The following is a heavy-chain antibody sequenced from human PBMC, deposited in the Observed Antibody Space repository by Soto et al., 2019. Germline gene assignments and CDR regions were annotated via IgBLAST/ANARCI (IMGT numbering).Heavy chain of an antibody. V-gene: IGHV1-18*01. CDR1: GFTFTSFG. J-gene: IGHJ4*02. CDR3: AGGFSDYGDYD. D-gene: IGHD4-17*01. Sequence: QIQLVQSGAEVKKPGASVKVSCKGSGFTFTSFGFNRVRQAPGQGLEWMGWISAYNGNTNYAHNFRGRVTMTTDTSTSTAYMELRSLRSDDTAVYYCAGGFSDYGDYDWGQGTLVTVSS. CDR2: ISAYNGNT.